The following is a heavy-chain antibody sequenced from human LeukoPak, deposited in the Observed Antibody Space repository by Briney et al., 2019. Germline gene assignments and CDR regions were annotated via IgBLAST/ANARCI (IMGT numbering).Heavy chain of an antibody. CDR3: AREGPRGNSQFDY. Sequence: GGSLRLSCAASGFTFSSYAMHWVRQAPGKGLEWVALIWYDGSNKYYTDSVKGRLTISRDSSKDTLFPQMNSLRAEDTAVYYCAREGPRGNSQFDYWGQGTLVTVSS. D-gene: IGHD4-23*01. CDR1: GFTFSSYA. V-gene: IGHV3-30*04. CDR2: IWYDGSNK. J-gene: IGHJ4*02.